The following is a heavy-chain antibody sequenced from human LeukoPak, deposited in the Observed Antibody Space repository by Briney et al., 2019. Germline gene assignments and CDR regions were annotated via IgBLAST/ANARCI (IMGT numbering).Heavy chain of an antibody. CDR1: GGTFSSYA. J-gene: IGHJ4*02. CDR3: ARGGVYCSGGSCYTPFDY. CDR2: IIPIFGTA. Sequence: GSSVKVSCKASGGTFSSYAISWVRQAPGQGREWMGGIIPIFGTANYAQKFQGRVTITAEESTSTADMELSSLRSEDTAVYYCARGGVYCSGGSCYTPFDYWGQGTLVTVSS. V-gene: IGHV1-69*01. D-gene: IGHD2-15*01.